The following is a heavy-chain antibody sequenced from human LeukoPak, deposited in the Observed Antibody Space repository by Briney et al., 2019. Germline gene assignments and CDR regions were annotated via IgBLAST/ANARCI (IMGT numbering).Heavy chain of an antibody. CDR3: ARNGDSSGPRYYYYMDV. CDR1: GGSISSYY. CDR2: IYTSGST. V-gene: IGHV4-4*09. Sequence: PSETLSLTCTVSGGSISSYYWSWIRQPPGKGLEWIGYIYTSGSTNYNPSLKSRATISVDTSKNQFSLKLSSVTAADTAVYYCARNGDSSGPRYYYYMDVWGKGTTVTVSS. J-gene: IGHJ6*03. D-gene: IGHD3-22*01.